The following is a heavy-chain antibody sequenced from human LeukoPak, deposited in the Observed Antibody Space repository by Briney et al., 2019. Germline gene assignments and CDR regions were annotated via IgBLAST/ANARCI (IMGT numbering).Heavy chain of an antibody. D-gene: IGHD3-10*01. CDR2: ISWNSGSI. CDR3: AKDKGLHPGYFDY. Sequence: PGGSLRLSCAASGFTFDDYAMHWVRQAPGKGPEWVSGISWNSGSIGYADSVKGRFTISRDNAKNSLYLQMNSLRAEDTALYYCAKDKGLHPGYFDYWGQGTLVTVSS. CDR1: GFTFDDYA. J-gene: IGHJ4*02. V-gene: IGHV3-9*01.